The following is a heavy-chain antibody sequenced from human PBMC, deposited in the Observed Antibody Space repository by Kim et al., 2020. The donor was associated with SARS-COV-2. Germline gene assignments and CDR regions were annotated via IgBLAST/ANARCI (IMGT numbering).Heavy chain of an antibody. D-gene: IGHD3-10*01. CDR3: ARGSVVRGVVGLISPYYYYGMDV. J-gene: IGHJ6*02. V-gene: IGHV1-18*04. Sequence: ASVKVSCKASGYTFTSYGISWVRQAPGQGLEWMGWISAYNGYTNYAQKLQGRVTMTTDTSTTTVYMELGSLRSDDTAVYYCARGSVVRGVVGLISPYYYYGMDVWGQGTTVTVS. CDR2: ISAYNGYT. CDR1: GYTFTSYG.